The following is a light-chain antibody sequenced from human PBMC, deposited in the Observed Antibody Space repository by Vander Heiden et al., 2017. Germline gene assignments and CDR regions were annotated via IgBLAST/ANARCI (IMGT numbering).Light chain of an antibody. CDR1: KLGDKY. Sequence: SYELTQPPSVSVSPGQTASITCSGEKLGDKYVTWYQQKAGQSPVLVLYQDRQRPSGTPERFSGSNSGNTATLTISGTQPPDEADYYCQAWDRDMVVFGGGTKLTVL. V-gene: IGLV3-1*01. J-gene: IGLJ2*01. CDR2: QDR. CDR3: QAWDRDMVV.